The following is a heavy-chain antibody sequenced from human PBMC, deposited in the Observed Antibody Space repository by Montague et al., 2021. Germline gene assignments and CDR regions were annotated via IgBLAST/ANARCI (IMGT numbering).Heavy chain of an antibody. V-gene: IGHV5-51*01. D-gene: IGHD3-9*01. J-gene: IGHJ3*02. CDR3: ARRPLFDLLTGKFHGAFDI. Sequence: QSGAEVKKPGESLTISCKGSGYNFISYWIGWVRQMPGKGLEWMGTIYPGGSETKYSPSFQGQVIMSVDKSMDTAYLQWNTLKASDTAMYYCARRPLFDLLTGKFHGAFDIWGQGTLVTVSP. CDR1: GYNFISYW. CDR2: IYPGGSET.